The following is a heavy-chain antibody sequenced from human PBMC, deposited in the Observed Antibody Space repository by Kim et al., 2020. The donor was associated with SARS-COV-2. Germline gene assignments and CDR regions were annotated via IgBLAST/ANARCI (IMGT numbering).Heavy chain of an antibody. CDR2: ISSSGTTI. CDR1: GFTFSDYY. V-gene: IGHV3-11*01. Sequence: GGSLRLSCAASGFTFSDYYMSWIRQAPGKGLEWVSCISSSGTTISYADSVKGRFTISRDNAKNSLYLQVNSLRAEDTAVYYCARDRGIYSGTYGDYWGQGTLVTVSS. J-gene: IGHJ4*02. D-gene: IGHD1-26*01. CDR3: ARDRGIYSGTYGDY.